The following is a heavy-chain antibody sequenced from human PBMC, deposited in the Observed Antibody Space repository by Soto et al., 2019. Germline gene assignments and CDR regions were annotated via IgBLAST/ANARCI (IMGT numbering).Heavy chain of an antibody. Sequence: PGGSLRLSCAASGFTLSSYAMSWVRQAPGKGLEWVSAISGSGGSTYYADSVKGRFTISRDDSKNTLYLQMNSLKTEDTAVYYCTTDLVVTGTFGWGQGTLVTVS. CDR2: ISGSGGST. V-gene: IGHV3-23*01. CDR3: TTDLVVTGTFG. J-gene: IGHJ4*02. CDR1: GFTLSSYA. D-gene: IGHD1-7*01.